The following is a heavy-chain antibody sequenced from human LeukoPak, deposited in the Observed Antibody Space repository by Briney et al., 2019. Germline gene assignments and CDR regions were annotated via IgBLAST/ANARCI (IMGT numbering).Heavy chain of an antibody. J-gene: IGHJ4*02. CDR3: GRDQTPFY. CDR1: GFTFSDYY. V-gene: IGHV3-11*06. D-gene: IGHD2-15*01. Sequence: GGSLRLSCAASGFTFSDYYMSWIRQAPGKGLEWVSSISSSSIYIYYADSLKGRFTISRDNAKSSMWLQMSSLRAEDTAVYYCGRDQTPFYWGRGSLVTVSS. CDR2: ISSSSIYI.